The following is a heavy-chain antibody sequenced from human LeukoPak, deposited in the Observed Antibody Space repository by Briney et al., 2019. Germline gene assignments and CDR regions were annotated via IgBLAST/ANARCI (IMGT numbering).Heavy chain of an antibody. CDR2: IDTNTGNP. V-gene: IGHV7-4-1*02. CDR3: TRDQGQISFDY. D-gene: IGHD3-3*01. Sequence: ASVKVSCKASGYTFTTYSMNWVRQAPGQGLEWMGWIDTNTGNPTYAQGFTGWFVFSLDTSVSTAYLQISSLEAEDTAFYYCTRDQGQISFDYWGQGTLVTVSS. J-gene: IGHJ4*02. CDR1: GYTFTTYS.